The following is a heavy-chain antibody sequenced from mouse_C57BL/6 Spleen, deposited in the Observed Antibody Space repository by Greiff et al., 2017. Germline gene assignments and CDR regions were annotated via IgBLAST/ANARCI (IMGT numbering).Heavy chain of an antibody. Sequence: VQLKESGPELVKPGASVKISCKASGYSFTDYNMNWVKQSNGKSLEWIGVINPNYGTTSYNQKFKGKATLTVDQSSSTAYMQLNSLTSEDSAVHYCARRGDGDYYFDDWGQGTTLTVSS. CDR2: INPNYGTT. V-gene: IGHV1-39*01. CDR3: ARRGDGDYYFDD. CDR1: GYSFTDYN. D-gene: IGHD3-3*01. J-gene: IGHJ2*01.